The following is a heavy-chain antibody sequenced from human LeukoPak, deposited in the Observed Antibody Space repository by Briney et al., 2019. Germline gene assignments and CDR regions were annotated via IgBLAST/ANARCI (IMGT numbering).Heavy chain of an antibody. D-gene: IGHD4-17*01. CDR2: IHYSGNT. V-gene: IGHV4-39*01. Sequence: SETLSLTCTVSGGSTSSSNYYWGWIRQPPGKGLEWIGGIHYSGNTYYNPSLKSRVTISVDTSKNQFSLKLSSVTAADTAVYYCARHPDGHTDGMDVWGQGTTVTVSS. J-gene: IGHJ6*02. CDR1: GGSTSSSNYY. CDR3: ARHPDGHTDGMDV.